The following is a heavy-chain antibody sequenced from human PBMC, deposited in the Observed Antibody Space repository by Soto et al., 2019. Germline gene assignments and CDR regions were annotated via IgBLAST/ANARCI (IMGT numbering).Heavy chain of an antibody. CDR3: ARGRGGLHRTAELHS. V-gene: IGHV4-34*01. J-gene: IGHJ4*02. Sequence: QVQLQQWGAGLLKPSETLSLTCAVYGGSFSGHYWPWIRQPPGKGLEWIGEVSPGGSTNYNSSLKSRVTVSGDTSKNQFSLKLTSVTAADTGVYYCARGRGGLHRTAELHSWGQGTLVTVSS. CDR1: GGSFSGHY. CDR2: VSPGGST. D-gene: IGHD7-27*01.